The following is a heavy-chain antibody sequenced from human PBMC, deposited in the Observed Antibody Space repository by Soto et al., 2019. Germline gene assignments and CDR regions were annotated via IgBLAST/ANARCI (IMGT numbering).Heavy chain of an antibody. CDR3: ARRFDRCSSTSCYETWGHNWFDP. CDR2: IYYSGST. CDR1: GGSISSSSYY. D-gene: IGHD2-2*01. V-gene: IGHV4-39*01. Sequence: QLQLQESGPGLVKPSETLSLTCTVSGGSISSSSYYWGWIRQPPGKGLEWIGSIYYSGSTYYNPSLKGRVTISVDTSKNQFSLKLSSVTAADTAVYYCARRFDRCSSTSCYETWGHNWFDPWGQGTLVTVSS. J-gene: IGHJ5*02.